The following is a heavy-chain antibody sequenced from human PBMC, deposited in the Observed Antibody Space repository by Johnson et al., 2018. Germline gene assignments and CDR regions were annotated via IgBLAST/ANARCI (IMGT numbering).Heavy chain of an antibody. V-gene: IGHV4-34*01. CDR3: ARLVYYDFWSGYYPFYYYYGMDV. Sequence: QVQLQQWGAGLLKPSETLSLTCAVYGGSFSGYYWSWIRQPPGKGLEWIGEINHSGSTNYNPSLKSRVTISVDTSKNQFSLKLSSVTAADTAVYYCARLVYYDFWSGYYPFYYYYGMDVWGQGTTVTVSS. J-gene: IGHJ6*02. CDR2: INHSGST. D-gene: IGHD3-3*01. CDR1: GGSFSGYY.